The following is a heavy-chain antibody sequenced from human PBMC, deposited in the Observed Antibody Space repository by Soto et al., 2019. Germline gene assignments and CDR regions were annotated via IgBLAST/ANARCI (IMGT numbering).Heavy chain of an antibody. CDR3: ARLGGYFQALDS. D-gene: IGHD3-22*01. CDR2: IYYSGST. J-gene: IGHJ4*02. Sequence: SETLSLPCTVSGGSISSYYWSWIRQPPGKGLEWIGYIYYSGSTNYNPSLKSRVTISVDTSKNQFSLQLTSVTAADTAVYYCARLGGYFQALDSWGQGPLVTVSS. CDR1: GGSISSYY. V-gene: IGHV4-59*08.